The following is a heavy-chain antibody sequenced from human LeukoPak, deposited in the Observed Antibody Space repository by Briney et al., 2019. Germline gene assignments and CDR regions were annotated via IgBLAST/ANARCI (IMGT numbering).Heavy chain of an antibody. V-gene: IGHV3-21*01. D-gene: IGHD6-13*01. CDR3: ARVYSSSWHFDY. CDR1: GFTFRKYS. J-gene: IGHJ4*02. Sequence: GGSLRLSCGASGFTFRKYSMNWVRQAPGKGLEWVSSITSSSSEIHYADSVKGRFTISRDNTKNSLYLQMSSLRAEDTAVYYCARVYSSSWHFDYWGQGILVTVSS. CDR2: ITSSSSEI.